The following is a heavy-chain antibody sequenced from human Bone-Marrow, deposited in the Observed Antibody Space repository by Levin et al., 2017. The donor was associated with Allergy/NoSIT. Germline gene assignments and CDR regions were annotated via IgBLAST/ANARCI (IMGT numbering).Heavy chain of an antibody. D-gene: IGHD3-22*01. CDR2: ISAGGNYI. CDR3: ASWAMYHYDRSAFDYFYYAMDV. Sequence: PSETLSLTCAASGILFSSYDMNWVRQAPGKGLEWVSSISAGGNYIYYADSVKGRFTISRDHAKNSLFLQMNSLRAEDTAVYYCASWAMYHYDRSAFDYFYYAMDVWGQGTTVTVSS. V-gene: IGHV3-21*01. J-gene: IGHJ6*02. CDR1: GILFSSYD.